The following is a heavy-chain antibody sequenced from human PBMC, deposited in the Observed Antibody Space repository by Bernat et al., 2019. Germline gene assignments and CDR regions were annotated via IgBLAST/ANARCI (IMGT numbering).Heavy chain of an antibody. CDR1: GFTLGDYI. V-gene: IGHV3-49*04. Sequence: EVQLVESGGGLVQPGRSLRLSCTASGFTLGDYIMTWVRQAPGQGLEWVGFIRTKPDGETTAYAASMKGRFTITRDDSNNIDYLQMNSLETEDTAVYYCTRGMGTYGYDFWGQGTLVTVSS. D-gene: IGHD1-7*01. CDR2: IRTKPDGETT. CDR3: TRGMGTYGYDF. J-gene: IGHJ4*02.